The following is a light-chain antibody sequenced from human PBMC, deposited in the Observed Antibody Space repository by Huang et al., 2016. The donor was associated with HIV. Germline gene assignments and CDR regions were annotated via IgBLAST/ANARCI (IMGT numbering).Light chain of an antibody. J-gene: IGKJ1*01. Sequence: IVVTQSPLSLPVTPGEPASISCRSSQSLLHSNGYNYLHWYLQKPGQSPQLLIYLSSKRASGVPDRFSGSGSGADFILRISRVEAEDVGVYYCIQALQTPWTFGQGTKVEI. CDR2: LSS. V-gene: IGKV2-28*01. CDR3: IQALQTPWT. CDR1: QSLLHSNGYNY.